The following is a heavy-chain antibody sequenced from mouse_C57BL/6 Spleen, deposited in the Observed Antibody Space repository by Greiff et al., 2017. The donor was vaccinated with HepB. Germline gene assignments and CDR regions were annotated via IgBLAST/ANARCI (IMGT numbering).Heavy chain of an antibody. CDR2: IDPEDGET. CDR3: GHYDYDERGLDY. D-gene: IGHD2-4*01. CDR1: GFNIKDYY. V-gene: IGHV14-2*01. J-gene: IGHJ2*01. Sequence: EVQLQQSGAELVKPGASVKLSCTASGFNIKDYYMHWVKQRTEQGLEWIGRIDPEDGETKYAPKFQGKATITADTSSNPAYLQLSSLTSEDTAVYSCGHYDYDERGLDYWGQGTTLTVSS.